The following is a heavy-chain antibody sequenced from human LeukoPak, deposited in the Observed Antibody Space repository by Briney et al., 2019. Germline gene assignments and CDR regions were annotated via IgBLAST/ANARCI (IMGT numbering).Heavy chain of an antibody. D-gene: IGHD3-10*01. CDR3: ARVGVARGAYNWFDP. Sequence: ASVKVSCKASGYTFTGYYMHWVRQAPGQGLEWMGWINPNSGGTNYAQKFQGRVTMTRDTSISTAYMELSRLRSDDTAVYYCARVGVARGAYNWFDPWGQGTLVTVSS. CDR2: INPNSGGT. J-gene: IGHJ5*02. V-gene: IGHV1-2*02. CDR1: GYTFTGYY.